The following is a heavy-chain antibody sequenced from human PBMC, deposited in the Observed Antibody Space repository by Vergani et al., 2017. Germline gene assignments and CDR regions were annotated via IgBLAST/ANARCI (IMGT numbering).Heavy chain of an antibody. D-gene: IGHD2/OR15-2a*01. CDR3: ARVFSPHQGYYYYGMDV. Sequence: QVQLQESGPGLVKPSQTLSLTCTVSGGSISSYYWSWIRQPPGKGLEWIGYIYYSGSTNYNPSLKSRVTLSVDTSKNQFYLQLSSVTAADTAVYYCARVFSPHQGYYYYGMDVWGQGTTVTVSS. CDR2: IYYSGST. V-gene: IGHV4-59*01. CDR1: GGSISSYY. J-gene: IGHJ6*02.